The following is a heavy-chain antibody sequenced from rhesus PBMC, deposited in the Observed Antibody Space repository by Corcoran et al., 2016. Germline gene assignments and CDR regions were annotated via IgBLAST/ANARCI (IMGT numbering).Heavy chain of an antibody. CDR2: IGGSTGTT. CDR1: GDSTSDNY. J-gene: IGHJ4*01. D-gene: IGHD3-22*01. V-gene: IGHV4-165*02. CDR3: ARSGVTATVY. Sequence: QVQLQESGPGLVKPSETLSLICAVSGDSTSDNYWSWIRQPPGRGLEWIGCIGGSTGTTYYNPSLKSRVTISRDTSKNQFSLKLSSVTAADTAVYYCARSGVTATVYWGQGVLVTVSS.